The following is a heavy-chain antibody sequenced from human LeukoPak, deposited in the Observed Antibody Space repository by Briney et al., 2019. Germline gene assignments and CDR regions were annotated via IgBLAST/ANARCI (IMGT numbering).Heavy chain of an antibody. V-gene: IGHV4-61*02. Sequence: KPSETLSLACTVSGGSISSGSYYWSWIRQPAGKGLEWIGRIYTSGSTNYNPSLKSRVTISVDTSKNQFSLKLSSVTAADTAVYYCARIRIAVAGILFDYWGQGTLVTVSS. CDR3: ARIRIAVAGILFDY. CDR1: GGSISSGSYY. CDR2: IYTSGST. D-gene: IGHD6-19*01. J-gene: IGHJ4*02.